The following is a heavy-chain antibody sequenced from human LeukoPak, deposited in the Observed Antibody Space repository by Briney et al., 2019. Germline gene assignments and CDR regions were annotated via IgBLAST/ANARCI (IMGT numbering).Heavy chain of an antibody. J-gene: IGHJ4*02. CDR1: GFTFTSYW. V-gene: IGHV5-51*01. CDR3: ARLVANSYGYI. D-gene: IGHD5-18*01. CDR2: IYPGDSDT. Sequence: GGSLRLSCAASGFTFTSYWIGWVRQMPGKGLEWMGIIYPGDSDTRYSPSFQGQVTISADKSISTAYLQWSSLKASDTAMYYCARLVANSYGYIWGQGTLVTVSS.